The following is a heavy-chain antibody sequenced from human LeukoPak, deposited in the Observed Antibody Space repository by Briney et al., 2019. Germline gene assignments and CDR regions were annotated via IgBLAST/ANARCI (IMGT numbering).Heavy chain of an antibody. CDR1: GYSISSGYY. CDR3: ARGITMTPTGNY. V-gene: IGHV4-38-2*02. CDR2: IYYSGST. J-gene: IGHJ4*02. Sequence: SETLSLTCTVSGYSISSGYYWGWIRQPPGKGLEWIGSIYYSGSTYYNPSLKSRVTISVDTSKNQFSLKLSSVTAADTAVYYCARGITMTPTGNYWGQGTLVTVSS. D-gene: IGHD3-22*01.